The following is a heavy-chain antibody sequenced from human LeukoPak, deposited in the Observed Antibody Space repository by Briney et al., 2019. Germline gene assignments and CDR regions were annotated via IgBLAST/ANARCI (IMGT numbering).Heavy chain of an antibody. CDR2: IIPIFGTA. CDR1: GGTFSSYA. CDR3: AREGEDDRAFDI. V-gene: IGHV1-69*13. J-gene: IGHJ3*02. Sequence: GASVKVSCKASGGTFSSYAISWVRQAPGQGLEWMGGIIPIFGTANYAPKFQGRVTITADESTSTAYMELSSLRSEDTAVYYCAREGEDDRAFDIWGQGTMVTVSS. D-gene: IGHD3-9*01.